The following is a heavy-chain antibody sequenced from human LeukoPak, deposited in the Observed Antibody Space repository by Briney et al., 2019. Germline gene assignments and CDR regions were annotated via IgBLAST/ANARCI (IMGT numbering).Heavy chain of an antibody. CDR3: ARHLTGLYDY. V-gene: IGHV4-39*01. J-gene: IGHJ4*02. D-gene: IGHD7-27*01. CDR2: IYYRGVT. Sequence: SETLSLTCPVSGGSLSSSGYYRGWIRQPPGKGLGWICRIYYRGVTYYNPSLKSPITISVDTYKNQVPLKPRSDTPAHPPVYYCARHLTGLYDYWGQGPLVTVSS. CDR1: GGSLSSSGYY.